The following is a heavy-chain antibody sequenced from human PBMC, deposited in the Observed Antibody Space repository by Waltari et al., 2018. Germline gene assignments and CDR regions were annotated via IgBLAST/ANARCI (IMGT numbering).Heavy chain of an antibody. CDR2: ISPTSSTI. V-gene: IGHV3-48*02. CDR1: GFSFSGYS. CDR3: ATAARRRDVGDLS. J-gene: IGHJ4*02. Sequence: EVQLVEAGGSLVQPGGSLRLSCGASGFSFSGYSMNWVRQAPGKGLEWVSYISPTSSTIYYADAVKGRFTISRDNGKDSLHLQMNSLRDEDTAVYYCATAARRRDVGDLSWGQGTLVTVSA. D-gene: IGHD3-16*02.